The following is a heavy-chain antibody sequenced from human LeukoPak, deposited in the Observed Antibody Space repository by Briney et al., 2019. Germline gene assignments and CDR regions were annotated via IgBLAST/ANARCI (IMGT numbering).Heavy chain of an antibody. Sequence: ASVKVSCKASGGTFSSYAISWVRQAPGQGLEWMGGIIPIFGTANYAQKFQGRVTITTDESTSTAYMELSSLRSEDTAVYYCASTTATPLPTYYFDYWGQGTLVTVSS. CDR1: GGTFSSYA. V-gene: IGHV1-69*05. D-gene: IGHD4-17*01. CDR2: IIPIFGTA. J-gene: IGHJ4*02. CDR3: ASTTATPLPTYYFDY.